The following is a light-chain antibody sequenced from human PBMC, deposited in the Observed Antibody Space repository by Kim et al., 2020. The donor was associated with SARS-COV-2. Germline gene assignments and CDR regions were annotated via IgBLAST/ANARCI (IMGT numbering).Light chain of an antibody. CDR2: GNN. V-gene: IGLV1-40*01. CDR3: QSYDNSLSGSV. Sequence: QMGTIACTVNRSNVGAGYNVYWYYQLPGAAPKLLISGNNNRPSGVPDRFSGSKSGTSASLAITGLQAEDEADYYCQSYDNSLSGSVFGGGTQLTVL. J-gene: IGLJ2*01. CDR1: RSNVGAGYN.